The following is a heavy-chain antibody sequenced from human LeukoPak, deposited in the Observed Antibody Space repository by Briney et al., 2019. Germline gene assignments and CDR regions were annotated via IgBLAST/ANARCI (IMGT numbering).Heavy chain of an antibody. CDR2: IWYDGSNK. D-gene: IGHD3-22*01. J-gene: IGHJ3*02. CDR1: GFTFSSYG. CDR3: ARDSSGYHDAFDI. Sequence: GGSLRLSCAASGFTFSSYGMHWVRQAPGKGLEWVAVIWYDGSNKYYADSVKGRFTISRDNSKNTLYLQMNSLRAEDTAVYYFARDSSGYHDAFDIWGQGSMVTVSS. V-gene: IGHV3-33*01.